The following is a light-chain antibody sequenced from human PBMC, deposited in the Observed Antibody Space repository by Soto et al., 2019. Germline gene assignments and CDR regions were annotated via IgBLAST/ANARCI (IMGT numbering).Light chain of an antibody. CDR3: QQYNDYST. J-gene: IGKJ1*01. CDR2: KAS. V-gene: IGKV1-5*03. CDR1: QTISSW. Sequence: DIQMTQSPSTLSASVGDRVTITCRASQTISSWLAWYQQKPGKAPKLLIYKASTLESGVPSRFSGSGSGTQFTLNISSLQPDDFATYYCQQYNDYSTFGQGTKVEIK.